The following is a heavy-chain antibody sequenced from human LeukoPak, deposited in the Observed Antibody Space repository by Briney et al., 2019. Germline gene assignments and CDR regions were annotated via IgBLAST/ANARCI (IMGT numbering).Heavy chain of an antibody. Sequence: GGSLRLSCAASGSTFSSYAMHWVRQAPGKGLEWVAVISYDGRNENYADSVKGRFTTSRDKSKKTLYLQMNSLRAEDTAVYYCARTYSSGWYYFDYWGQGTLVTVSS. CDR2: ISYDGRNE. CDR3: ARTYSSGWYYFDY. CDR1: GSTFSSYA. D-gene: IGHD6-19*01. J-gene: IGHJ4*02. V-gene: IGHV3-30*04.